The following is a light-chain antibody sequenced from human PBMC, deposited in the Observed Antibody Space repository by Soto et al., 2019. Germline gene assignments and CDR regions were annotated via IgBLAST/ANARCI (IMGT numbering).Light chain of an antibody. V-gene: IGKV3-20*01. J-gene: IGKJ4*01. CDR1: RSISSNF. CDR3: QQYGTSPLT. Sequence: EIVLTQSPGTLSLSPGERATLSCRASRSISSNFLAWYQQKPGQAPRLLIYGASSRATGIPDRFSGSGSGTDFTLTISRLEPEDFAVYYCQQYGTSPLTFGGGTEVEIK. CDR2: GAS.